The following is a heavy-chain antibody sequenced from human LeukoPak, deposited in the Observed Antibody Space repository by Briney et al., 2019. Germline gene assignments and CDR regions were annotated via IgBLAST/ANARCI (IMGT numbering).Heavy chain of an antibody. Sequence: GGSLRLSCAASGFTVSSNYMSWVRQAPGKGLEWVSAISGSGGSTYYADSVKGRFTISRDNSKNTLYLQMNSLRAEDTAVYYCAKDRPHEYYDSSGYYDGWGQGTLVTVSS. CDR3: AKDRPHEYYDSSGYYDG. V-gene: IGHV3-23*01. J-gene: IGHJ4*02. CDR1: GFTVSSNY. CDR2: ISGSGGST. D-gene: IGHD3-22*01.